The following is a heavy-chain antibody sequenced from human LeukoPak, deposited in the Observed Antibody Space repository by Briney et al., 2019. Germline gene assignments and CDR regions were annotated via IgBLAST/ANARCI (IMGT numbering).Heavy chain of an antibody. CDR1: GYSISSGYY. Sequence: SETLSLTCTVSGYSISSGYYWGWIRQPPGKGLEWIGTIYHSGSTNYNPSLKSRVTMSVDTSKNQFSLKLSSVTAADTAVYYCARDSETGGFDPWGQGTLVTVSS. CDR2: IYHSGST. V-gene: IGHV4-38-2*02. CDR3: ARDSETGGFDP. D-gene: IGHD1-14*01. J-gene: IGHJ5*02.